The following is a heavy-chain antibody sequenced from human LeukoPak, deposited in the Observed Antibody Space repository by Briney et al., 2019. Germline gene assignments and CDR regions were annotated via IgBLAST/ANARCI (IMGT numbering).Heavy chain of an antibody. J-gene: IGHJ4*02. Sequence: GASVKVSCKVSGYTLTELSMHWVRQAPGKGLEWMGGFDPEDGETIYVQKFQGRVTMTEDTSTDTAYMELSSLRSEDTAVYYCATRTQDNTYYYDSSGYYYFDYWGQGTLVTVSS. CDR3: ATRTQDNTYYYDSSGYYYFDY. V-gene: IGHV1-24*01. CDR1: GYTLTELS. D-gene: IGHD3-22*01. CDR2: FDPEDGET.